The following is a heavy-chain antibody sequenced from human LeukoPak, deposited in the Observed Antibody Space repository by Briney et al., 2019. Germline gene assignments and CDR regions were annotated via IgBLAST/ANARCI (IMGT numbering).Heavy chain of an antibody. V-gene: IGHV1-2*02. CDR1: GYTFTSYD. Sequence: RASVKVSCTASGYTFTSYDINWVRQAPGQGLEWMGWINPNSGGTNYAQKFQGRVTMTRDTSISTAYMELSRLRSDDTAVYYCASDVDTAMVTGAWGQGTLVTVSS. J-gene: IGHJ5*02. CDR3: ASDVDTAMVTGA. D-gene: IGHD5-18*01. CDR2: INPNSGGT.